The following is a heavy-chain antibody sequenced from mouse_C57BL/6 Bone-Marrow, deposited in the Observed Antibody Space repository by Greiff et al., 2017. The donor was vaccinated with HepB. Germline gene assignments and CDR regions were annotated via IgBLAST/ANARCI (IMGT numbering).Heavy chain of an antibody. CDR3: ARLGGSSHYFDY. D-gene: IGHD1-1*01. V-gene: IGHV1-52*01. CDR1: GYTFTSYW. J-gene: IGHJ2*01. Sequence: QVQLQQSGAELVRPGSSVKLSCKASGYTFTSYWMHWVKQRPIQGLEWIGNIDPSDSETHYNQKFKDKATLTVDKSSSTAYMQLSSLTSEDSAVYYCARLGGSSHYFDYWGQGTTLTVSS. CDR2: IDPSDSET.